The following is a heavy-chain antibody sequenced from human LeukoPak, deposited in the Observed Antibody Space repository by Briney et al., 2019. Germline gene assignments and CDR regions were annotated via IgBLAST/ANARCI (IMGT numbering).Heavy chain of an antibody. J-gene: IGHJ6*02. CDR1: GGTFISYA. D-gene: IGHD2-2*01. CDR3: AGCSSTSCYYYYGMDV. CDR2: IIPIFGTA. Sequence: GASVKVSCKASGGTFISYASSWVRQAPGQGLEWMGGIIPIFGTANYAQKFQGRVTITADESTSTAYMELSSLRSEDTAVYYCAGCSSTSCYYYYGMDVWGQGTTVTVSS. V-gene: IGHV1-69*13.